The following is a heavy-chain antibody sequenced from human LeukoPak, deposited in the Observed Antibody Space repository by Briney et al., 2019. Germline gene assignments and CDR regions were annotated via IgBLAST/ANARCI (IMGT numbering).Heavy chain of an antibody. CDR2: ISYDGSNE. CDR3: ARDPTGTTNFDY. J-gene: IGHJ4*02. CDR1: GFTFSSYV. D-gene: IGHD1-1*01. Sequence: QAGGSLRLSCAASGFTFSSYVMHWVRQAPGKGLEWVAIISYDGSNEYYADSVKGRFTISRDNSKNTLYLQMNSLRAEDTAVYYCARDPTGTTNFDYWGQGTLVTVSS. V-gene: IGHV3-30*04.